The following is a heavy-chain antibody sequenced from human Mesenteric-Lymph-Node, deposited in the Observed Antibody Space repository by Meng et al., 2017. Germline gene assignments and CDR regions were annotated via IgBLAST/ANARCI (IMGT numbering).Heavy chain of an antibody. J-gene: IGHJ4*02. Sequence: EVQLVESGGGLVQPGGSLRLSCAASGFTFSSYVMYWVRQDPGKGLEWVSRINNDGRSTGYADSVKGRFTISRENAKNTLYLQMNSLRAEDTAVYYCARNYDGGVDYWGQGTLVTVSS. D-gene: IGHD4-23*01. CDR2: INNDGRST. CDR3: ARNYDGGVDY. CDR1: GFTFSSYV. V-gene: IGHV3-74*01.